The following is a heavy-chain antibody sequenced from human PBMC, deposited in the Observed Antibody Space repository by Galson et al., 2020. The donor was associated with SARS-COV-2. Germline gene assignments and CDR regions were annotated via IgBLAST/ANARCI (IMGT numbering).Heavy chain of an antibody. J-gene: IGHJ4*02. D-gene: IGHD6-19*01. CDR3: ARHGASSGWYEGIDY. CDR2: IYPDDSYT. CDR1: GYSFTNYW. V-gene: IGHV5-51*01. Sequence: GESLKISCRTSGYSFTNYWIGWVRQMPGKGLEGMGIIYPDDSYTIYSPSFQGQVTISADKSISTAFLQWSSLKASDTAIYYCARHGASSGWYEGIDYWGQGTLVTVSS.